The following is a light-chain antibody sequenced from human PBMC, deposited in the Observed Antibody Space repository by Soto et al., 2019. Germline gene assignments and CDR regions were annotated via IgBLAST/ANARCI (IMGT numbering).Light chain of an antibody. CDR1: QGIRNF. CDR2: AAS. V-gene: IGKV1-27*01. Sequence: DIQMTQSPTSLSASVGDRVTITCQASQGIRNFVAWYQQKPGKAPKLLIYAASTLQSGVPSRFSGSGSGTDFTLTINSLQHEDVATYSCQKYSSVPVFGPGTKVEIK. CDR3: QKYSSVPV. J-gene: IGKJ3*01.